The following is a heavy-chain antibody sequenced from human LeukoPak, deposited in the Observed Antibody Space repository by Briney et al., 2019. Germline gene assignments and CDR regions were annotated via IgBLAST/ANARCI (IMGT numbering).Heavy chain of an antibody. V-gene: IGHV4-59*01. CDR3: ARDYGGTYYFDY. CDR2: TYYSGST. CDR1: GGSISSYY. Sequence: SETLSLTCTVSGGSISSYYWSWIRQPPGKGLEWIGYTYYSGSTNYNPSLKSRVTMSVDTSKNQFSLKLSSVTAADTAVYYCARDYGGTYYFDYWGQGALVTVSS. D-gene: IGHD4-23*01. J-gene: IGHJ4*02.